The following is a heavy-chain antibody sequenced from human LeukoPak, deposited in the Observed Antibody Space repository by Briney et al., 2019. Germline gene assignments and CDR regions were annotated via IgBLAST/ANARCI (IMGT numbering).Heavy chain of an antibody. CDR1: GYSFTTYG. J-gene: IGHJ6*03. CDR3: GRSGYRYSYDFDYYMDV. D-gene: IGHD5-18*01. V-gene: IGHV1-18*01. CDR2: ITVYYGNT. Sequence: GASVKVSCKASGYSFTTYGISWVRQAPGQGLEWMGRITVYYGNTNYAERFQGRVTMTTDTSTSTAYMELRSLRSDDTAAYYCGRSGYRYSYDFDYYMDVWAKGTTITVSS.